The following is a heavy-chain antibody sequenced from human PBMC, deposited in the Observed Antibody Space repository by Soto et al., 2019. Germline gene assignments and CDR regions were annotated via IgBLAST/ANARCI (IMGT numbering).Heavy chain of an antibody. J-gene: IGHJ4*02. CDR3: ARQRIFGVVPYYFDY. CDR2: SYYSGST. D-gene: IGHD3-3*01. Sequence: PSETLSLTCTVSGGSISSGDYYWSWIRQPPGKGLEWIGYSYYSGSTYYNPSLKSRVTISVDTSKNQFSLQLSSVTAADTAVYYCARQRIFGVVPYYFDYWGQGTLVTVSS. CDR1: GGSISSGDYY. V-gene: IGHV4-30-4*01.